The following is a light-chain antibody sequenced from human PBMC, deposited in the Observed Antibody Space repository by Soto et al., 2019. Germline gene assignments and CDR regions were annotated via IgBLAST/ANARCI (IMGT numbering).Light chain of an antibody. Sequence: QSVVTQPPSASGTPGQRVTISCSGSSSNIGSNNVNWYQQLPGTAPKLLIYNNNQRPSGVPDRFSGSKSATSASLAISGLQSEDDADYFCAVWDDGLNGWVFGGGTKLTVL. J-gene: IGLJ3*02. CDR3: AVWDDGLNGWV. CDR2: NNN. CDR1: SSNIGSNN. V-gene: IGLV1-44*01.